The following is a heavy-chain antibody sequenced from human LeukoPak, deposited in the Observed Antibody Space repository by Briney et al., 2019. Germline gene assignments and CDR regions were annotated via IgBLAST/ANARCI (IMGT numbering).Heavy chain of an antibody. CDR3: ASPGIAAAGTGSNWFDP. CDR1: GFTFSSYV. V-gene: IGHV3-23*01. CDR2: ISGSGGST. J-gene: IGHJ5*02. D-gene: IGHD6-13*01. Sequence: GGSLRLSCAASGFTFSSYVMSWVSQAPGKGLEWVSAISGSGGSTYYADSVKGRFTISRDNSKNTLYLQMNSLRAEDKAVYYCASPGIAAAGTGSNWFDPWGQGTLVTVSS.